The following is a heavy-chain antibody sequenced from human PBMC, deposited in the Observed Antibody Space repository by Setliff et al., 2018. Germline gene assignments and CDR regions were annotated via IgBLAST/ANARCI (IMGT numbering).Heavy chain of an antibody. D-gene: IGHD3-10*01. CDR3: ARHVVTMVRAHFDY. J-gene: IGHJ4*02. CDR1: GYSISSGYY. Sequence: SETLSLTCAVSGYSISSGYYWGWIRQPPGKGLEWIGSIYHSGSTYYNPSLKSRVTISVDTSKNQFSLKLNSVTAADTAVYYCARHVVTMVRAHFDYWDQGTLVTVSS. CDR2: IYHSGST. V-gene: IGHV4-38-2*01.